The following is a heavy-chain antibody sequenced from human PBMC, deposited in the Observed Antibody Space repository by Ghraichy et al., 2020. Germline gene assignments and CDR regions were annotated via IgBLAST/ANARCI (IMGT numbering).Heavy chain of an antibody. D-gene: IGHD3-10*01. CDR3: ARGRTFIRGIDY. J-gene: IGHJ4*02. CDR2: ISSSSHT. CDR1: GFTFSDYY. V-gene: IGHV3-69-1*02. Sequence: GGSLRLSCAASGFTFSDYYMNWVRQAPGKGLEWVSYISSSSHTNYADSVKGRFTISRDNAKSALYLQMNSLRAEDTAVYYCARGRTFIRGIDYWGQGTLGTVSS.